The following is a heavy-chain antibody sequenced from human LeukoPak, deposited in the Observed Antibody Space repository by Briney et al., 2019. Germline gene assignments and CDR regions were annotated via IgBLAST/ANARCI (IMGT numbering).Heavy chain of an antibody. D-gene: IGHD3-9*01. J-gene: IGHJ4*02. CDR3: ARIDILTGYPFDY. CDR2: IYYSGST. CDR1: GGSISSGDYY. V-gene: IGHV4-30-4*01. Sequence: SETLSLTCTVSGGSISSGDYYWRWIRQPPGKGLEWNGYIYYSGSTYYNPSLKSRVTISVDTSKNQFSLKLSSVTAADTAVYYCARIDILTGYPFDYWGQGTLVTVSS.